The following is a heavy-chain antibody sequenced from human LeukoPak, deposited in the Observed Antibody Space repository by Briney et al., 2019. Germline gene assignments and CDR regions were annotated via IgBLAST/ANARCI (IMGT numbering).Heavy chain of an antibody. CDR2: INTDGSTT. J-gene: IGHJ5*02. CDR1: GFTFSNYW. D-gene: IGHD2-2*01. V-gene: IGHV3-74*01. Sequence: PGGFLRLSCAASGFTFSNYWIHWVRQAPGKGLVWVSRINTDGSTTNYADSVKGRFTISRDNAKNTLYLQMNSLRAEDTAVYYCARDLGYCSSATCYGGWFDPWGQGTLVTVSS. CDR3: ARDLGYCSSATCYGGWFDP.